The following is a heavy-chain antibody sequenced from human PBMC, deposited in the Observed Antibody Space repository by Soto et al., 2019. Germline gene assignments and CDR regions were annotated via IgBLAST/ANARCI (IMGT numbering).Heavy chain of an antibody. CDR1: GYPFTRYF. CDR3: AREMASSYRFDD. CDR2: SDPSGGSP. D-gene: IGHD3-16*02. J-gene: IGHJ4*02. Sequence: AAVKVSCKASGYPFTRYFVHWLRQAPGQGLEWMGNSDPSGGSPAYAQKFQDRVTMTTDTSTSTADMELTSLSSDDSAAYYCAREMASSYRFDDWGQGTLVTVSS. V-gene: IGHV1-46*01.